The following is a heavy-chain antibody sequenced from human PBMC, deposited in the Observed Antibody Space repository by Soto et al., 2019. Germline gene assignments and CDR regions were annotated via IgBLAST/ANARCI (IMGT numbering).Heavy chain of an antibody. CDR1: GFTFSRYG. Sequence: GGSLRLACAASGFTFSRYGMHWVRQAPDKWLEWVAVIWYDGSNKYYEDSVKGRFTICRDNSKHTLKLQMNSLRAEDTAVYYCARGVRFLEWLLGYGMDVWGQGTTVTVS. CDR3: ARGVRFLEWLLGYGMDV. J-gene: IGHJ6*02. V-gene: IGHV3-33*01. D-gene: IGHD3-3*01. CDR2: IWYDGSNK.